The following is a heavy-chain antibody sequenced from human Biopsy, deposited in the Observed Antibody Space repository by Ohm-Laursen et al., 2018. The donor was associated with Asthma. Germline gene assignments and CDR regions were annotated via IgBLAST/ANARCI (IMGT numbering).Heavy chain of an antibody. CDR2: HDHEEGGT. V-gene: IGHV1-24*01. Sequence: ASVKVSCRISGYSLTDLSMHWVRQAPGQGLEWMGGHDHEEGGTVNAWRFQGRVTMTEDTSTDTAHMELSSLSSDDTAVYYCASDFPKDYVRYNFQFWGQGTLVTVSS. CDR3: ASDFPKDYVRYNFQF. J-gene: IGHJ4*02. D-gene: IGHD4-17*01. CDR1: GYSLTDLS.